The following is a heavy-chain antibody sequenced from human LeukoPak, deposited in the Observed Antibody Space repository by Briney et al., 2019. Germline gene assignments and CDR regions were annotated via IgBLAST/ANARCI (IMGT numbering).Heavy chain of an antibody. D-gene: IGHD6-13*01. Sequence: SETLSLTCAVYGGSFSGYYWSWIRQPPGNGLEWIGEINHSGSTNYNPSLKSRVTISVDTSKNQFSLKLSSVTAADTAVYYCARAGSWYVRYAMDVWGKGTTVTVSS. V-gene: IGHV4-34*01. CDR3: ARAGSWYVRYAMDV. J-gene: IGHJ6*04. CDR2: INHSGST. CDR1: GGSFSGYY.